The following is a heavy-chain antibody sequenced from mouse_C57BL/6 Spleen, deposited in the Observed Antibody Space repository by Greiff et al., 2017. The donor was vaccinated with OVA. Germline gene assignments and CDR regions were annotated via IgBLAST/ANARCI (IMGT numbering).Heavy chain of an antibody. V-gene: IGHV3-6*01. CDR2: ISYDGSN. Sequence: DVKLQESGPGLVKPSQSLSLTCSVTGYSITSGYYWNWIRQFPGNKLEWMGYISYDGSNNYNPSLKNRISITRDTSKNQFFLKLNSVTTEDTATYYCASAGYYFDYWGQGTTLTVSS. D-gene: IGHD4-1*01. CDR1: GYSITSGYY. J-gene: IGHJ2*01. CDR3: ASAGYYFDY.